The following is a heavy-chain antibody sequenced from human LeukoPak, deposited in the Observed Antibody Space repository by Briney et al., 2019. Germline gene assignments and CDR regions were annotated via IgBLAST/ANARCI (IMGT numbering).Heavy chain of an antibody. CDR3: ARDMYYYDSSGSDAFDI. CDR1: GGTFSSYA. CDR2: INPNSGGT. V-gene: IGHV1-2*04. J-gene: IGHJ3*02. D-gene: IGHD3-22*01. Sequence: ASVKVSCKASGGTFSSYAISWVRQAPGQGLEWMGWINPNSGGTNYAQKFQGWVTMTRDTSISTAYMELSRLRSDDTAVYYCARDMYYYDSSGSDAFDIWGQGTMATVSS.